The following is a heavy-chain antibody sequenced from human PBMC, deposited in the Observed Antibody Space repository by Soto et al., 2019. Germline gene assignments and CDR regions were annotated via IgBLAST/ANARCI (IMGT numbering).Heavy chain of an antibody. Sequence: QVQLVQSGAEVKKPGSSVKVSCKASGGTFSSYAISWVRQAPGQGLEWMGGIIPIFGTANYAQKFQGRVTITADESTSTAYMELSSLRSEDTAVYYCARVGTGGSGSPSRRGLKYYFDYWGQGTLVTVSS. CDR3: ARVGTGGSGSPSRRGLKYYFDY. CDR2: IIPIFGTA. CDR1: GGTFSSYA. D-gene: IGHD3-10*01. J-gene: IGHJ4*02. V-gene: IGHV1-69*01.